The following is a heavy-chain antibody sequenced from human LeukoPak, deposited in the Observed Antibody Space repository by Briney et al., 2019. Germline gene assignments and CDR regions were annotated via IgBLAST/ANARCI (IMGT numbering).Heavy chain of an antibody. CDR3: AYYSRLVGMDV. CDR2: IIPNIGIA. D-gene: IGHD3-10*01. V-gene: IGHV1-69*10. Sequence: GASVKVSCKASGGTFSSYDISWVRQAPGQGLEWMGWIIPNIGIANYAQKFQGRVTITADKSTSTASVELSSRRSEDTAVYYCAYYSRLVGMDVWGQGTTVTVSS. CDR1: GGTFSSYD. J-gene: IGHJ6*02.